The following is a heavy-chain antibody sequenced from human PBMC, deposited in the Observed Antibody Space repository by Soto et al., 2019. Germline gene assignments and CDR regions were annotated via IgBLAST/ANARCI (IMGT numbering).Heavy chain of an antibody. Sequence: QVQLVVSGGGLVKPGGSLRISCAASGLTFSDYYISWIRQAPGKGLEWVTYISSIGSVIYYADSVKGRFTISRDNPKTSLYLQMNSLRAEDPAVYFSALAVYDSNYFALTPLSAGHFWGHETLVTVSS. D-gene: IGHD4-4*01. J-gene: IGHJ4*01. CDR2: ISSIGSVI. V-gene: IGHV3-11*01. CDR1: GLTFSDYY. CDR3: ALAVYDSNYFALTPLSAGHF.